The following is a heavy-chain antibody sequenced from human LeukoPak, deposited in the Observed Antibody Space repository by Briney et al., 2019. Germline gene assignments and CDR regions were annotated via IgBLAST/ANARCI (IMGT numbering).Heavy chain of an antibody. Sequence: SETLSLTCAVYGGSFSGYYWSWIRQPPGKGLEWIGEINHSGSTNYNPSLKSRVTISVDTSKNQFSLKLSSVTAADPAVYYCARAYCSSTSCYFGYWGQGTLVTVSS. CDR3: ARAYCSSTSCYFGY. CDR1: GGSFSGYY. CDR2: INHSGST. V-gene: IGHV4-34*01. D-gene: IGHD2-2*01. J-gene: IGHJ4*02.